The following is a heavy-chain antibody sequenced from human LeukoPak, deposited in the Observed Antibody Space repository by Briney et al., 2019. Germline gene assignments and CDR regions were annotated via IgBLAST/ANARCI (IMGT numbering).Heavy chain of an antibody. Sequence: GGSLRLSCAASGFSFSNYSMIWVRQAPGKGLEWVSYTSFSSTPNSYADSVKGRFTISRDNAKNSLFLQLNSLRAEDTAVYHCARVVGATQFGYYYYYMDVWGKGATVTVSS. J-gene: IGHJ6*03. CDR2: TSFSSTPN. CDR1: GFSFSNYS. D-gene: IGHD1-26*01. CDR3: ARVVGATQFGYYYYYMDV. V-gene: IGHV3-48*01.